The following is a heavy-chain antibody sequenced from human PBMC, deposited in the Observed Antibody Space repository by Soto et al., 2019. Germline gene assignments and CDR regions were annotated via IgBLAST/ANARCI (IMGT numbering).Heavy chain of an antibody. D-gene: IGHD1-26*01. V-gene: IGHV3-74*01. J-gene: IGHJ6*02. CDR3: AREEEPSGSYPYYYGMDV. CDR2: INSDGSST. Sequence: GSLRLSCAASGFTFSSYWMHWVRQAPGKGLVWVSRINSDGSSTTYADSVTGRFTISRDNAKNTLYLQMNSLRAEDTAVYHCAREEEPSGSYPYYYGMDVWGQGTTFTVSS. CDR1: GFTFSSYW.